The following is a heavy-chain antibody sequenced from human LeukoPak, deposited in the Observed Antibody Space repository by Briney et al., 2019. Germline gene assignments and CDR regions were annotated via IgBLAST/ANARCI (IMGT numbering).Heavy chain of an antibody. Sequence: GGSLRLSCVASGFTFSSDSMNWVRQAPGKGIEWVSYIDSTGRYIYYADSVKGRFTISRDNAKNSLYLQMNSLRVEDTAVYYCVRDTSGSYSITYFDSWGQGTLVTVSS. J-gene: IGHJ4*02. V-gene: IGHV3-21*01. D-gene: IGHD3-10*01. CDR1: GFTFSSDS. CDR2: IDSTGRYI. CDR3: VRDTSGSYSITYFDS.